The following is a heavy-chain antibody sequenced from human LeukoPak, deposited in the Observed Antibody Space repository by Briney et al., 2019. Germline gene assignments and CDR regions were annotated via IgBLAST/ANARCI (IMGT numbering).Heavy chain of an antibody. V-gene: IGHV3-21*01. J-gene: IGHJ4*02. CDR1: GFTFSSYS. CDR2: ISSSSSYI. Sequence: GGSLRLSCAASGFTFSSYSMNWVRQAPGKGLEWVSSISSSSSYIYYADSVKGRFTISRDNAKNSLYLQINSLRAEDTAVYYCARDMPHMVRGSNPLDYFDYWGQGTPVTVSS. D-gene: IGHD3-10*01. CDR3: ARDMPHMVRGSNPLDYFDY.